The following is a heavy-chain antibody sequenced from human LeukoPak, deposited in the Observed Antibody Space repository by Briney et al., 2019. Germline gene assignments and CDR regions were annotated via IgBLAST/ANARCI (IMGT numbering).Heavy chain of an antibody. V-gene: IGHV4-59*08. CDR3: ARALLTAAGGQVADYYYYYYMDV. D-gene: IGHD6-13*01. J-gene: IGHJ6*03. Sequence: SETLSLTCTVSGGSISSYYWSWIRQPPGKGLEWIGYIYYSGSANYNASLKSRVTISVDTSRNQFSLKLSSVTAADTAVYYCARALLTAAGGQVADYYYYYYMDVWGKGTTVTVSS. CDR1: GGSISSYY. CDR2: IYYSGSA.